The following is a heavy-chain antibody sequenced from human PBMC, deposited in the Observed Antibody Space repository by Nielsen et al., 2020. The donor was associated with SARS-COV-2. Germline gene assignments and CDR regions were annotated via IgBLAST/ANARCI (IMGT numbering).Heavy chain of an antibody. CDR1: GFTFSSYA. D-gene: IGHD5-24*01. CDR2: IKSKTDGGTT. V-gene: IGHV3-15*01. CDR3: TTARDGYNR. J-gene: IGHJ4*02. Sequence: ETLSLTCAASGFTFSSYAMSWVRQAPGKGLEWVGRIKSKTDGGTTDYAAPVKGRFTISRDDSKNTLYLQMNSLKTEDTAVYYCTTARDGYNRWGQGTLVTVSS.